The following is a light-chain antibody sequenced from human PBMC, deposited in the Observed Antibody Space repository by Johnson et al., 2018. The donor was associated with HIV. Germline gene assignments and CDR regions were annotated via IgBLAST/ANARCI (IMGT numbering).Light chain of an antibody. V-gene: IGLV1-51*02. Sequence: QSILTQPPSVSAAPGQKVTIYCSGSRSSTGRNYASWYQQLPGTDPKLLIYENTKRPSGIPDRFYDSKSDPSATLGIHGLQTGAEADYYFGTWDSSLVAYVFGTGTRVTVL. CDR2: ENT. CDR1: RSSTGRNY. CDR3: GTWDSSLVAYV. J-gene: IGLJ1*01.